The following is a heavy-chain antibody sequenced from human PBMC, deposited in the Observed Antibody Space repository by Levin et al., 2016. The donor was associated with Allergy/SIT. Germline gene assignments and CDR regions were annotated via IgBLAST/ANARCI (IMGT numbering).Heavy chain of an antibody. CDR1: GFTFSSYA. V-gene: IGHV3-23*01. CDR2: ISGSGGST. J-gene: IGHJ6*03. Sequence: GGSLRLSCAASGFTFSSYAMSWVRQAPGKGLEWVSAISGSGGSTYYADSVKGRFTISRDNAKNSLYLQMNSLRAEDTAVYYCARDQRATGSVYYYYYYMDVWGKGTTVTVSS. CDR3: ARDQRATGSVYYYYYYMDV. D-gene: IGHD1-26*01.